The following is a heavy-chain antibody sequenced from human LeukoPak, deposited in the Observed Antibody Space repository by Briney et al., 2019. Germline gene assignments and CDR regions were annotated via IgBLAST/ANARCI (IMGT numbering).Heavy chain of an antibody. V-gene: IGHV3-48*01. CDR2: ISTSSSTI. D-gene: IGHD2-2*02. Sequence: GGSLRLSCVASGFTFSSYSMNWVRQAPGKGLEWVSYISTSSSTIYYADSVKGRFTISRDDSKNTAYLQMNSLKTEDTAVYYCRGYCSSTSCYKGGLDYWGQGTLVTVSS. CDR1: GFTFSSYS. CDR3: RGYCSSTSCYKGGLDY. J-gene: IGHJ4*02.